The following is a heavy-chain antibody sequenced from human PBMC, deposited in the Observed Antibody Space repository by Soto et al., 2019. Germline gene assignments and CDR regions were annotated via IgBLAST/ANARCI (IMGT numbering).Heavy chain of an antibody. V-gene: IGHV3-7*01. CDR1: GFTFSTYW. CDR2: IKEDGSDK. J-gene: IGHJ4*02. Sequence: EVQLVESGGGLVQPGGSLRLSCAASGFTFSTYWMTWVRQAPGKGLEWVANIKEDGSDKNYVDSVKGRFTISRDNAKNSLYLQMNSLRVEDTALYYCARGGSESDYWGQGTLLIVSS. CDR3: ARGGSESDY.